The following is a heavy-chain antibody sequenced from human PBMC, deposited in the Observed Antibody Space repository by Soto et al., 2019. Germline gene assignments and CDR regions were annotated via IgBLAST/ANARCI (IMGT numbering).Heavy chain of an antibody. V-gene: IGHV3-33*01. CDR1: GFTFSSYG. J-gene: IGHJ4*02. Sequence: GGSLRLSCAASGFTFSSYGMHWVRQAPGKGLEWVAVIWYDGSNKYYADSVKGRFTISRDNSKNTLYLQMNSLRAEETAVYYCATQYSSGWYAFDYWGQGTLVTVSS. CDR2: IWYDGSNK. CDR3: ATQYSSGWYAFDY. D-gene: IGHD6-19*01.